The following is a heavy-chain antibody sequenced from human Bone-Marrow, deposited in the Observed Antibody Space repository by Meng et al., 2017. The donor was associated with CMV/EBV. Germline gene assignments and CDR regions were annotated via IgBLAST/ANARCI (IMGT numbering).Heavy chain of an antibody. Sequence: LSLTCAASGFTFSSYGMHWVRQAPGKGLEWVAVIWYDGSNKYYADSVKGRFTISRDNSKSTLYLQMNSLRAEDTAVYHCANLHTGVHPYWGQGTLVTVSS. V-gene: IGHV3-33*06. D-gene: IGHD2-8*02. J-gene: IGHJ4*02. CDR3: ANLHTGVHPY. CDR1: GFTFSSYG. CDR2: IWYDGSNK.